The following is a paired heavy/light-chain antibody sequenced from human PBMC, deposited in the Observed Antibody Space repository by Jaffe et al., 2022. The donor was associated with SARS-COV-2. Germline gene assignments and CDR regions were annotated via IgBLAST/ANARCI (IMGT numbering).Light chain of an antibody. CDR1: SSNIGSNT. CDR2: SNN. J-gene: IGLJ3*02. CDR3: ATWDDSLNGWV. Sequence: QSVLTQPPSASGTPGQRVTISCSGSSSNIGSNTVNWYQQLPRTAPKLLIYSNNQRPSGVPDRFSGSKSGTSASLAISGLQSEDEADYYCATWDDSLNGWVFGGGTKLTVL. V-gene: IGLV1-44*01.
Heavy chain of an antibody. CDR2: ISYDGNNK. J-gene: IGHJ4*02. D-gene: IGHD2-15*01. V-gene: IGHV3-30*04. Sequence: QVQLVESGGGVVQPGRSLRLSCAASGFTFSSYAMHWVRQAPGKGLEWVTLISYDGNNKYYADSVKGRFTISRDNSKNTLYLQMNSLRAEDTAVYYCARGIAATFIWRMSPDYWGQGTLVTVSS. CDR1: GFTFSSYA. CDR3: ARGIAATFIWRMSPDY.